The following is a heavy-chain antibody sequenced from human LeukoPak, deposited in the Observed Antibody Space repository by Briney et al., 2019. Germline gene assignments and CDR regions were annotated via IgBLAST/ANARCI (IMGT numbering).Heavy chain of an antibody. CDR2: ISGDGGTI. Sequence: GGSLRLSCAASGFTFSGYAMQWVRQAPEKRPEYVSGISGDGGTIYYASSVKGRFIISRDNSKNTLYLQMGNLRAEDMAVYYCARDGIATNDYWGQGTLVTVSS. CDR1: GFTFSGYA. J-gene: IGHJ4*02. D-gene: IGHD5-24*01. CDR3: ARDGIATNDY. V-gene: IGHV3-64*01.